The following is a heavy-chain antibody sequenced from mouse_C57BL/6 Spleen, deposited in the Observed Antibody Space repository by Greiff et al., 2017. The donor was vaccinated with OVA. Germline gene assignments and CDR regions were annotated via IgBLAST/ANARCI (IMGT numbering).Heavy chain of an antibody. Sequence: EVKLQESGGDLVKPGGSLKLSCAASGFTFSSYGMSWVRQTPDKRLEWVATISSGGSYTYYPDSVKGRFTISRDNAKNTLYLQMSSLKSEDTAMYYCARQRVITTVVGGMDYWGQGTSVTVSS. D-gene: IGHD1-1*01. V-gene: IGHV5-6*01. CDR3: ARQRVITTVVGGMDY. CDR2: ISSGGSYT. J-gene: IGHJ4*01. CDR1: GFTFSSYG.